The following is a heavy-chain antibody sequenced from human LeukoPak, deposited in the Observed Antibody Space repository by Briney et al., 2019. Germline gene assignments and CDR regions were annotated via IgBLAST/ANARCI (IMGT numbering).Heavy chain of an antibody. CDR2: INSDGSST. D-gene: IGHD6-13*01. J-gene: IGHJ4*02. CDR3: VLGIAAADY. V-gene: IGHV3-74*01. Sequence: GGSLRLSCAASGFTFSNSDMHWVRQAPGKGLVWVSRINSDGSSTSYADSVKGRFTISRDKAKNTLYLQMNSLRAEDTAVYYCVLGIAAADYWGQGTLVTVSS. CDR1: GFTFSNSD.